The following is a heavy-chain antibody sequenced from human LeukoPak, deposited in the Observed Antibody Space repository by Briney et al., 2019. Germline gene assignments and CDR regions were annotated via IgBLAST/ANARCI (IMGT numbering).Heavy chain of an antibody. CDR1: GFTFSSYA. J-gene: IGHJ4*02. CDR2: IFGSGGSA. V-gene: IGHV3-23*01. CDR3: GKTTTGYSSGRNPAWPVDY. D-gene: IGHD6-19*01. Sequence: GGSLILSCAASGFTFSSYAMGWVRQAPGKELEWVSGIFGSGGSAHYADSVKGRFTISRDNSQNTVYLQMNSLRAEDTAVYYCGKTTTGYSSGRNPAWPVDYWGQGTLVTVSS.